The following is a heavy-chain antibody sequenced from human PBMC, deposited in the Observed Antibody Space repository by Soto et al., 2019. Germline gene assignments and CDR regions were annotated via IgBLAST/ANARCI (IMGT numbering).Heavy chain of an antibody. V-gene: IGHV1-24*01. J-gene: IGHJ4*02. Sequence: ASVMVSCKVSGYTLTELSMHWVRQAPGNGLEWMGGFDPEDGETIYAQKFQGRVTMTEDTSTDTAYMELSSLRSEDTAVYYCATLFLKSSSWYDTDYWGQGTLVTVSS. CDR1: GYTLTELS. CDR3: ATLFLKSSSWYDTDY. D-gene: IGHD6-13*01. CDR2: FDPEDGET.